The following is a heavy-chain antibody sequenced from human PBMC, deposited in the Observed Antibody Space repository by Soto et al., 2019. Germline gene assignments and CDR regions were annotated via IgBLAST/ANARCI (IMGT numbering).Heavy chain of an antibody. CDR1: GASISGFY. CDR2: IYATGTT. Sequence: SETLSLTCTVSGASISGFYWSWIRKSAGKGLEWIGRIYATGTTDYNPSLKSRVMMSVDTSKKQFSLKLRSVTAADTAVYYCVRDGTKTLRNWFDPWGQGISVTVSS. D-gene: IGHD1-1*01. V-gene: IGHV4-4*07. J-gene: IGHJ5*02. CDR3: VRDGTKTLRNWFDP.